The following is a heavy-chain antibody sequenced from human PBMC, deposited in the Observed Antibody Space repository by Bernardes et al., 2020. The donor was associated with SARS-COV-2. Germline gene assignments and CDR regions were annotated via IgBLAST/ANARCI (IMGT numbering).Heavy chain of an antibody. CDR3: AKSACDIYHSCAYGLAV. Sequence: GGSLRLSCAASGFTFSNFALSWVRQAPGKGLEWVAGISDSGGNIYHADSVKGRFTISRDNSKNSLYLQMNSLRADDTAVYYCAKSACDIYHSCAYGLAVWGPGTTVPVSS. CDR1: GFTFSNFA. D-gene: IGHD3-9*01. V-gene: IGHV3-23*01. CDR2: ISDSGGNI. J-gene: IGHJ6*02.